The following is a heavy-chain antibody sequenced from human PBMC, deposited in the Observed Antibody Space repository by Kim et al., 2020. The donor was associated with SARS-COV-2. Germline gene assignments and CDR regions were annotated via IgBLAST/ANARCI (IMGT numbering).Heavy chain of an antibody. CDR1: GFTFSSYW. J-gene: IGHJ3*02. CDR2: IKQDGSEK. CDR3: ARVVRFSTRVLTQAFDI. D-gene: IGHD3-16*01. V-gene: IGHV3-7*03. Sequence: GGSLRLSCAASGFTFSSYWMSWVRQAPGKGLEWVANIKQDGSEKYYVDSVKGRFTISRDNAKNSLYLQMNSLRAEDTAVYYCARVVRFSTRVLTQAFDIWGQGTMVTVSS.